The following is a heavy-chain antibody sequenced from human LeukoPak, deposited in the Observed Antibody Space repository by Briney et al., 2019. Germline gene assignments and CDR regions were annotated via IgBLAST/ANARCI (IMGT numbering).Heavy chain of an antibody. Sequence: GGSLRPSCAASGFTFSAYSMSWVRQAPGKGLEWVSSISGKSDYIFYADSVKGRFTISRDNAQKSLYLQMDSLRAEDTAVYYCASDLPAATSWGQGTLVTVSS. CDR3: ASDLPAATS. CDR2: ISGKSDYI. V-gene: IGHV3-21*01. D-gene: IGHD2-2*01. J-gene: IGHJ4*02. CDR1: GFTFSAYS.